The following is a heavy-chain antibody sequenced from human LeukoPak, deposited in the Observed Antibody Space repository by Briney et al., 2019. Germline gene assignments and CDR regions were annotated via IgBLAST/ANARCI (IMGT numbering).Heavy chain of an antibody. CDR2: IYPGDSDT. Sequence: GESLKISCKGSGYSFTSYWIGWVRQMPGKGLEWMGIIYPGDSDTRYSPSFQGQVTISADKSISTAYLQWSSLKASDTAMYYCARLVGSRYCSSTSCYNWFDPWGQGTLVTVSS. V-gene: IGHV5-51*01. CDR3: ARLVGSRYCSSTSCYNWFDP. CDR1: GYSFTSYW. D-gene: IGHD2-2*01. J-gene: IGHJ5*02.